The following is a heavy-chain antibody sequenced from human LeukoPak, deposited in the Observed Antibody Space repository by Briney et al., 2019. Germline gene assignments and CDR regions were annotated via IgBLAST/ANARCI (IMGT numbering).Heavy chain of an antibody. Sequence: SETLSLTYAVYGGSFSGYYCSWIRQPPGKGLEWIGEINHSGSTNYNPSLKSRVTISVDTSKNQFSLKVSSVTAADTAVYYCATSPMWFGELFGSYYMDVWGKGTTVTISS. D-gene: IGHD3-10*01. V-gene: IGHV4-34*01. J-gene: IGHJ6*03. CDR3: ATSPMWFGELFGSYYMDV. CDR2: INHSGST. CDR1: GGSFSGYY.